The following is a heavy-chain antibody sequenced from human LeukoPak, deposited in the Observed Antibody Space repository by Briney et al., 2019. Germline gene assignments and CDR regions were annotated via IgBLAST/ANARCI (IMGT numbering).Heavy chain of an antibody. CDR3: ARRYSGSPGDAYGMDV. D-gene: IGHD1-26*01. V-gene: IGHV4-4*07. CDR2: IYSSGSA. CDR1: SGSINSYF. J-gene: IGHJ6*02. Sequence: SETLSLTCTVSSGSINSYFWNWIRQPAGKGLEWIGRIYSSGSANYNPSLKSRVTMSVDTSKNQFSLKLSSVTAADTAVYYCARRYSGSPGDAYGMDVWGQGTTVTVSS.